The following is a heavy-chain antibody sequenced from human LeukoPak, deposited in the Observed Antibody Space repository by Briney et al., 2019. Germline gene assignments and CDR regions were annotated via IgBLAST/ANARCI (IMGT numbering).Heavy chain of an antibody. CDR1: GYTFTGYY. CDR2: INPNSGGT. CDR3: ARGDYCGGDCYPGGNAFDI. D-gene: IGHD2-21*02. V-gene: IGHV1-2*06. J-gene: IGHJ3*02. Sequence: ASVKVSCKASGYTFTGYYMHSVRQAPGQGLEWMGRINPNSGGTNYAQKFQGRVTMTRDTSISTAYMELSRLRSDDTAVYYCARGDYCGGDCYPGGNAFDIWGQGTMVTVSS.